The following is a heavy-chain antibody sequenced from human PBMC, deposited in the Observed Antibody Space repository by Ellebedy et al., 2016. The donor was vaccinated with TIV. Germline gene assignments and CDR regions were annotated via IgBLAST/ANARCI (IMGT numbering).Heavy chain of an antibody. V-gene: IGHV4-39*07. D-gene: IGHD1-26*01. J-gene: IGHJ4*01. CDR3: ANSESQLRLFAQ. CDR1: GGSFNPFIYQ. CDR2: IYRSGST. Sequence: MPSETLSLTCTVSGGSFNPFIYQGVWMRQSPGRGLEWIGSIYRSGSTVYNPSLGGRVTMTVDTSKKQFSLRLTSVTAADTAVYFCANSESQLRLFAQWGQGTLVTVSS.